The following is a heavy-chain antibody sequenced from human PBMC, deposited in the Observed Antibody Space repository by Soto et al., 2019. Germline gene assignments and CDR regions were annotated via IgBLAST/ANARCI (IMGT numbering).Heavy chain of an antibody. CDR2: MSHSGGT. CDR1: GGFVSSGTYY. J-gene: IGHJ3*02. D-gene: IGHD1-1*01. V-gene: IGHV4-34*01. CDR3: ARVERGTATTVVDAFDI. Sequence: HVQLQQWGAGLLKPSETLSLTCAVYGGFVSSGTYYWSWIRQPPGKGLEWIGEMSHSGGTHFNPSRKSRVTISVDTSKNQFSLKMSSVTAADTALYYCARVERGTATTVVDAFDIWGPGTMVTVSS.